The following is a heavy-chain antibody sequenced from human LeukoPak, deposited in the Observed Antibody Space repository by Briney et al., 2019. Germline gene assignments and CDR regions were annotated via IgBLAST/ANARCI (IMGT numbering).Heavy chain of an antibody. CDR2: IYHSGST. Sequence: PGGSLRLSCAASGFTFSTYSLNWVRQAPGKGLEWIGSIYHSGSTNYNPSLKSRVTISVDTSKNQFSLKLSSVTAADTAVYYCARHALPEWEPENWFDPWGQGTLVTVSS. CDR3: ARHALPEWEPENWFDP. V-gene: IGHV4-34*01. J-gene: IGHJ5*02. CDR1: GFTFSTYS. D-gene: IGHD1-26*01.